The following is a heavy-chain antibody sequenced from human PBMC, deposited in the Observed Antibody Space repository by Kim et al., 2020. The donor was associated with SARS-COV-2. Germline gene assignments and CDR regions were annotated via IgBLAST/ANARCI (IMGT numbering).Heavy chain of an antibody. CDR2: ISYDGSNK. Sequence: GGSLRLSCAASGFTFSSYGMHWVRQAPGKGLEWVAVISYDGSNKYYADSVKGRFTISRDNSKNTLYLQMNSLRAEDTAVYYCAKGGGTYYYGSGIPLYWFDPWGQGTLVTVSS. CDR3: AKGGGTYYYGSGIPLYWFDP. V-gene: IGHV3-30*18. D-gene: IGHD3-10*01. J-gene: IGHJ5*02. CDR1: GFTFSSYG.